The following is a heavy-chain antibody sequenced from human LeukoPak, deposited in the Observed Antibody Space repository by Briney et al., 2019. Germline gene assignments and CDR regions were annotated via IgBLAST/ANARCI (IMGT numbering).Heavy chain of an antibody. CDR2: IYTSGST. J-gene: IGHJ6*03. Sequence: SETLSLTCTVSGGSISSYYWSWIRHRAGTGLEWIWRIYTSGSTNYNPSLKSRVTMSVDTSKNQFSLKLSSVTAADTAVYYCARGERGSLFYYYYMDVWGKGTTVTVSS. V-gene: IGHV4-4*07. CDR1: GGSISSYY. D-gene: IGHD3-16*01. CDR3: ARGERGSLFYYYYMDV.